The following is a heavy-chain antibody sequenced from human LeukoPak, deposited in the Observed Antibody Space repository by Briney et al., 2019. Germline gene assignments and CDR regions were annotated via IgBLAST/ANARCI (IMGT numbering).Heavy chain of an antibody. J-gene: IGHJ4*02. Sequence: GGSLRLSCAASGFTVSSNYMSWVRQAPGKGLEWVSYISSSGTTIYYADSVKGRFTISRDNAKKSLYLQMNSLRAEDTAVYYCAREFGSSWSFDYWGQGTLVTVSS. CDR1: GFTVSSNY. CDR3: AREFGSSWSFDY. CDR2: ISSSGTTI. V-gene: IGHV3-11*04. D-gene: IGHD6-13*01.